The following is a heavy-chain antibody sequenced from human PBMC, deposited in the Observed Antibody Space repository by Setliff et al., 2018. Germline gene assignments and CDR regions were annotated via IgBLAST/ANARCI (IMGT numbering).Heavy chain of an antibody. Sequence: GGSLRLSCTASGFSFSDAWMNWVRLVPGKGLEWVGRIKRRSDGATIDYAAPMKGRFTISRKDSEDTLYLQMNSLKTEDTAVYFCARVFCRRSCLVESYMDVWGTGTTVTVSS. CDR1: GFSFSDAW. CDR2: IKRRSDGATI. V-gene: IGHV3-15*07. J-gene: IGHJ6*03. CDR3: ARVFCRRSCLVESYMDV. D-gene: IGHD3-16*01.